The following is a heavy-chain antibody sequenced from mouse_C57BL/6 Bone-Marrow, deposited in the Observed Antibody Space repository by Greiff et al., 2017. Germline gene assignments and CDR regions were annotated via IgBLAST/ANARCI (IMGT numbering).Heavy chain of an antibody. D-gene: IGHD1-1*01. CDR3: ARERVVITDWYFDV. J-gene: IGHJ1*03. CDR2: ILPGSGST. CDR1: GYTFTGYW. Sequence: QVQLQQSGAELMKPGASVKLSCKATGYTFTGYWIEWVKQRPGHGLEWIGEILPGSGSTNYNEKFKGKATFTADTSSNIAYMQLSSLTTEDSAIYYYARERVVITDWYFDVWGTGTTVTVSS. V-gene: IGHV1-9*01.